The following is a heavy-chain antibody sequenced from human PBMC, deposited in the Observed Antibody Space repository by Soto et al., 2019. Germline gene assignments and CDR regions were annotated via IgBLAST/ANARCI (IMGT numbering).Heavy chain of an antibody. CDR3: ARVYPAYYYGSGSPRYFDY. D-gene: IGHD3-10*01. CDR2: INHSGST. J-gene: IGHJ4*02. V-gene: IGHV4-39*07. CDR1: GGSISSSSYY. Sequence: PSETLSLTCTVSGGSISSSSYYWGWIRQPPGKGLEWIGEINHSGSTNYNPSLKSRVTISVDTSKNQFSLKLSSVTAADTAVYYCARVYPAYYYGSGSPRYFDYWGQGTLVTVPQ.